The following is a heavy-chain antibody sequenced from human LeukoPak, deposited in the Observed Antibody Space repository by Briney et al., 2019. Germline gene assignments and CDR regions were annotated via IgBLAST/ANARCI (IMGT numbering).Heavy chain of an antibody. D-gene: IGHD6-13*01. CDR3: ARDPRLGGQQLGSRHYYYYGMDV. CDR1: GFTFDDYG. V-gene: IGHV3-20*01. CDR2: INWNGGST. J-gene: IGHJ6*02. Sequence: GGSLRLSCAASGFTFDDYGMSWVRQAPGKGLEWVSGINWNGGSTGYADSVKGRFTISRDNAKNSLYLQMNSLRAEDTALYHCARDPRLGGQQLGSRHYYYYGMDVWGQGTTVTVSS.